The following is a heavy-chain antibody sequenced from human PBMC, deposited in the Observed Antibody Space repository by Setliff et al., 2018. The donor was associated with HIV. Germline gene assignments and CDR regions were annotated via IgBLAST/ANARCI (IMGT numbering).Heavy chain of an antibody. CDR3: ARDNRVMALNYYYYYMDV. J-gene: IGHJ6*03. CDR2: IYYSGST. CDR1: GGSISSYY. D-gene: IGHD2-21*01. Sequence: KPSETLSLTCTVSGGSISSYYWSWIRQPPGKGLEWIGYIYYSGSTNYNPSLKSRVTISVDTSRNQFSLKLSSVTAADTAVYYCARDNRVMALNYYYYYMDVWGKGTTVTVSS. V-gene: IGHV4-59*01.